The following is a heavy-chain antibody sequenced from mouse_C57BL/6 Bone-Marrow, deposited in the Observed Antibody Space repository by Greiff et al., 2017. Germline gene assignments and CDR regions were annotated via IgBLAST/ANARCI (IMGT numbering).Heavy chain of an antibody. CDR1: GYTFTDYY. CDR2: IYPGSGNT. Sequence: LQESGAELVRPGASVKLSCKASGYTFTDYYINWVKQRPGQGLEWIARIYPGSGNTYYNEKFKGKATLTAEKSSSTAYMQLSSLTSEDSAVYFCARRSYWYFDVWGTGTTVTVSS. J-gene: IGHJ1*03. CDR3: ARRSYWYFDV. V-gene: IGHV1-76*01.